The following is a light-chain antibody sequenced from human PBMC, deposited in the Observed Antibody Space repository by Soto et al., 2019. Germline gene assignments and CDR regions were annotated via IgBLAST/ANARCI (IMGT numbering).Light chain of an antibody. V-gene: IGKV3-20*01. Sequence: EIVLTQSPATLSLSPGERATLSCRASQSVSSYLAWYQQKPGQAPRLLIYGASSRATGIPDRFSGSGSGTDFTLTISRLGPEDFAVYYCQQYVSSPRTFGQGTKVDIK. CDR2: GAS. J-gene: IGKJ1*01. CDR3: QQYVSSPRT. CDR1: QSVSSY.